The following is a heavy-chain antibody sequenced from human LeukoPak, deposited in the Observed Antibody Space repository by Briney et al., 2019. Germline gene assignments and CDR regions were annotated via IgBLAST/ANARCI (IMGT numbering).Heavy chain of an antibody. CDR1: GFTSRSSW. D-gene: IGHD7-27*01. CDR3: ARVQTGGFDY. V-gene: IGHV3-74*01. Sequence: PGGSLGLSCAAPGFTSRSSWMHWAPQAPGKGLVWVSRINSDGSSTSYADSVKGRFTISRDNAKNTLYLQMNSLRAEDTAVYYCARVQTGGFDYWGQGTLVTVSS. CDR2: INSDGSST. J-gene: IGHJ4*02.